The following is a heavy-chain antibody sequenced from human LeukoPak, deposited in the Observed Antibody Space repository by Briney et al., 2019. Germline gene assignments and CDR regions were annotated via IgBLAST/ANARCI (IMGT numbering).Heavy chain of an antibody. CDR1: GYSFTSYW. CDR3: AALPGTVIQEDAFDI. J-gene: IGHJ3*02. Sequence: GESLKISCKGSGYSFTSYWIGWVRQMPGKGLEWMGIIYPGDSDTRYSPSFQGQVTISADKSISTTYLQWSSLKASDTAMYYCAALPGTVIQEDAFDIWGQGTMVTVSS. D-gene: IGHD2-8*02. V-gene: IGHV5-51*01. CDR2: IYPGDSDT.